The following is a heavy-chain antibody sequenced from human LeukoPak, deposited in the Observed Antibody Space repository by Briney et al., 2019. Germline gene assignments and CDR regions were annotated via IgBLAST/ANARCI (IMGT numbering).Heavy chain of an antibody. CDR3: AKGLFNAYDKYLDS. CDR2: ISATSSDI. D-gene: IGHD3-9*01. V-gene: IGHV3-21*04. J-gene: IGHJ4*02. Sequence: GGSLRLSCAGSGFAFESFTMTWVRQAPGKGLEWVSLISATSSDINYAESVRGRFTISRDNAKNSLFLQMDSLRVEDTAIYYCAKGLFNAYDKYLDSWGQGTLVTVSS. CDR1: GFAFESFT.